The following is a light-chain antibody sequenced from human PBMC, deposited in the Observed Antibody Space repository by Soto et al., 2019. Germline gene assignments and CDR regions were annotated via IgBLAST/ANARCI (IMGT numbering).Light chain of an antibody. CDR3: QQYESSPRP. Sequence: TGEGAPLSYSSSQSVSSSYLAWYQQKPGQAPRLLIFGASSRATGIPDRFSGSGSGTDFTLTISRLEPEDFAVYYCQQYESSPRPFGQ. CDR1: QSVSSSY. CDR2: GAS. J-gene: IGKJ1*01. V-gene: IGKV3-20*01.